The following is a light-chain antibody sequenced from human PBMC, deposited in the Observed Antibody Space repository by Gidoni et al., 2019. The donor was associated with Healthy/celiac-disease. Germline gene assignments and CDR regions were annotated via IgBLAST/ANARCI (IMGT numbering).Light chain of an antibody. J-gene: IGLJ2*01. CDR1: KLGDKY. CDR2: QDS. Sequence: SSELTQPPSFSVSPGQTASITCSGDKLGDKYACWYQQKPGQSPVLVIYQDSKRPSGIPERFSGSNSGNTATLTISGTQAMDEADYYCQAWDSSTAVFGGGTKLTVL. V-gene: IGLV3-1*01. CDR3: QAWDSSTAV.